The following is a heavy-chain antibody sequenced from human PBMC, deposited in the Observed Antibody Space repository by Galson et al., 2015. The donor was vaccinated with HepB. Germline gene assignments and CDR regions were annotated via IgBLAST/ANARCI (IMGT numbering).Heavy chain of an antibody. V-gene: IGHV1-2*02. D-gene: IGHD3-22*01. Sequence: SVKVSCKASGYSFTSFPMNWVRQAPGQGLEWMGWINPNSGDTNYAQKFQGRVTMTRGTSISTAYMELSRLRSDDTAVYYCGRDRQYYDTRGGGDYWGQGTLVTVSP. J-gene: IGHJ4*02. CDR1: GYSFTSFP. CDR2: INPNSGDT. CDR3: GRDRQYYDTRGGGDY.